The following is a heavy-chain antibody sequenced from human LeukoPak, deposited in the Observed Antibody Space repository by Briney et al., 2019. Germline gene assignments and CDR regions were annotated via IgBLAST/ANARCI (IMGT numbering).Heavy chain of an antibody. J-gene: IGHJ4*02. D-gene: IGHD6-19*01. CDR2: ISSTGGYT. CDR3: ARASSGWYDY. Sequence: PGGSLRLSCAASGFTFSNYAMHSVRQAPGTGLEYVSAISSTGGYTYYADSVKGRFTISRDNSKDTLYLQMGSLRTKDMAVYYCARASSGWYDYWGQGTLVTVSS. CDR1: GFTFSNYA. V-gene: IGHV3-64*02.